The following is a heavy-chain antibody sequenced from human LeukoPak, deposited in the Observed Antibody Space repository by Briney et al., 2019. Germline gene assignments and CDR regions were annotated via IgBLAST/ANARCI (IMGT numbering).Heavy chain of an antibody. Sequence: PGGSLRLSCAASGFTFRSYWMSWVRRAPGKGLEWVSAIGTGGDTYYADSVMGRFTISRDNAKKSLYLHMNSLIAEDMAVYYCARLNYVWGSFRGDDPRSLDYWGQGTLVTVSS. CDR1: GFTFRSYW. D-gene: IGHD3-16*01. CDR3: ARLNYVWGSFRGDDPRSLDY. V-gene: IGHV3-47*01. CDR2: IGTGGDT. J-gene: IGHJ4*02.